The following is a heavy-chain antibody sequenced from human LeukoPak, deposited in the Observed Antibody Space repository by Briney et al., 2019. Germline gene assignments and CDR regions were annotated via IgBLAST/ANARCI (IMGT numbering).Heavy chain of an antibody. CDR1: GFTFDDYA. V-gene: IGHV3-9*01. J-gene: IGHJ4*02. CDR3: AKDISDLHGGPIFDY. D-gene: IGHD3-16*01. Sequence: GGSLRLSCAASGFTFDDYAMHWVRQAPGKGLEWVSSISWNSGSIGYADSVKGRFTISRDNAKNSLYLQMNSLRAEDTALYYCAKDISDLHGGPIFDYWGQGTLVTVSS. CDR2: ISWNSGSI.